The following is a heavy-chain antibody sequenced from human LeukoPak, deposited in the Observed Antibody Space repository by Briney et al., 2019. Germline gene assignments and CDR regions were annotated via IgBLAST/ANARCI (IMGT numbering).Heavy chain of an antibody. CDR1: GFTVSNNY. D-gene: IGHD5-24*01. CDR3: ARACYNSGCDY. Sequence: GGSLRLSCAASGFTVSNNYMNWVRQAPGKRVEWVSVIYRGDSTYYADSVKGRFTISRDTSKNTLYLQMNNLRAEDTAMYYCARACYNSGCDYWGQGTLVTVSS. CDR2: IYRGDST. V-gene: IGHV3-53*01. J-gene: IGHJ4*02.